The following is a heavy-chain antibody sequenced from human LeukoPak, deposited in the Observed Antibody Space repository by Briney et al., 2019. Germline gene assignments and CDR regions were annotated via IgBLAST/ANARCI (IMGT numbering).Heavy chain of an antibody. V-gene: IGHV3-23*01. D-gene: IGHD2-21*02. CDR1: GFIFSNYA. J-gene: IGHJ6*02. CDR3: AKVVVTATNIHYYYGMDV. CDR2: IGGSGGST. Sequence: GGSLRLSCAASGFIFSNYAMSWVRQAPGKGLEWVSAIGGSGGSTYYADSVKGRFTISRDNSKNTLYLQMNSLRAEDTAVYYCAKVVVTATNIHYYYGMDVWGQGATVTVSS.